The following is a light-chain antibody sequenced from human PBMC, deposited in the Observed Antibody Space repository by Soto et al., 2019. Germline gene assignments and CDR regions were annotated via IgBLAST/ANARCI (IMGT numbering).Light chain of an antibody. CDR1: QDISNY. J-gene: IGKJ3*01. CDR2: DAS. V-gene: IGKV1-33*01. CDR3: QQYDNLPPLFT. Sequence: DIPMTQSPSSLSASVGDRVTITCQASQDISNYLNWYQQKPGKAPKLLIYDASNLETGVPSRFSGSGSGTDLTFTISSLQPEDIATYYCQQYDNLPPLFTFGPGTKVDIK.